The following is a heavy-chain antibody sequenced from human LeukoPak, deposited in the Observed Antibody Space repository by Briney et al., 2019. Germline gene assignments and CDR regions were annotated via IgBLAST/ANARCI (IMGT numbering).Heavy chain of an antibody. CDR2: ISGSGAAT. CDR3: AKDLSSGWYPYYFDF. CDR1: GFTFSSYA. D-gene: IGHD6-19*01. J-gene: IGHJ4*02. V-gene: IGHV3-23*01. Sequence: GGSLRLSCGASGFTFSSYAMTWVRQAPGKGLEWVSAISGSGAATFNADSVKGRFTISRDNSKNTLYLQMNSLRAEDTAVYYCAKDLSSGWYPYYFDFWGRGTLVTVSS.